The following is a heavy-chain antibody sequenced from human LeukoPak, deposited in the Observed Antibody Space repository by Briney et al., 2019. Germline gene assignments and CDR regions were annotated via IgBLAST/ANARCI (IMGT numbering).Heavy chain of an antibody. J-gene: IGHJ4*02. CDR1: GFTFSNAW. CDR3: ITDGGIMGAS. D-gene: IGHD1-26*01. V-gene: IGHV3-15*01. Sequence: GGSLRLSCAVSGFTFSNAWMSWVRQAPGKGLEWVGRIKTKSDGGTIDYAAPVKGRFTISRDDSKNMLYLQMNSLKTEDTAVYSCITDGGIMGASWGQGTLVTVSS. CDR2: IKTKSDGGTI.